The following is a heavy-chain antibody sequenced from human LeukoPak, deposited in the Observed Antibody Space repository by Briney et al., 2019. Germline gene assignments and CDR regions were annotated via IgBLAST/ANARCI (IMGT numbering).Heavy chain of an antibody. Sequence: GGSLRLSCTASGFTFSNYAMSWVRQAPGKGLEWVSTISGSDGSTYYADSVKGRFTISRDNSKNTLYLQMNSLRVEDTAIYYCAKGSGWYPATFTHYWGQGTLVTVSS. V-gene: IGHV3-23*01. CDR3: AKGSGWYPATFTHY. J-gene: IGHJ4*02. CDR2: ISGSDGST. CDR1: GFTFSNYA. D-gene: IGHD6-19*01.